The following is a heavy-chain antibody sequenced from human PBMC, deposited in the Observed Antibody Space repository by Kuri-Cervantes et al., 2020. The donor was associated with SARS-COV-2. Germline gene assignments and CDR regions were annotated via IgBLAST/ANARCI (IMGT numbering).Heavy chain of an antibody. Sequence: GSLRLSCTVSGGSISSYYWSWIRQPPGKGLEWIGYIYYSGSTNYNPSLKSRVTISVDTSKNQFSLKLSSVTAADTAVYYCARHVVNYYDSSGYSWFDPWGQGTLVTVSS. V-gene: IGHV4-59*08. CDR3: ARHVVNYYDSSGYSWFDP. CDR2: IYYSGST. D-gene: IGHD3-22*01. J-gene: IGHJ5*02. CDR1: GGSISSYY.